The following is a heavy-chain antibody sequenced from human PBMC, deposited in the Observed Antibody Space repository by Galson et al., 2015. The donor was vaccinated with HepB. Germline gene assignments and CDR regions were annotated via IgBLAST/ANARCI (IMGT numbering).Heavy chain of an antibody. CDR1: GFTYSSYW. J-gene: IGHJ4*02. V-gene: IGHV3-74*01. Sequence: SLRLSCAASGFTYSSYWMHWVRQAPGKGLAWVARISNDGTTTYYADSVKGRFTIFRDNARNTLYLQMDSLSVEDTAVYFCARDKPGGVGYWGQGTQVTVSS. D-gene: IGHD3-10*01. CDR2: ISNDGTTT. CDR3: ARDKPGGVGY.